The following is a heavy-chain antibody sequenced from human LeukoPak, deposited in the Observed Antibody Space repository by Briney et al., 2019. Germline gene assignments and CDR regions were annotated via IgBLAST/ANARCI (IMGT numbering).Heavy chain of an antibody. D-gene: IGHD6-13*01. Sequence: GGSLRLSCAASEFTFSSYWMSWVRQAPGKGLEWVANIKQDGSEKYYVDSVKGRFTISRDNAKTSLYLQMNSLRAEDTAVYYCATVFYSSSWYFDYWGQGTLVTVSS. V-gene: IGHV3-7*05. J-gene: IGHJ4*02. CDR1: EFTFSSYW. CDR3: ATVFYSSSWYFDY. CDR2: IKQDGSEK.